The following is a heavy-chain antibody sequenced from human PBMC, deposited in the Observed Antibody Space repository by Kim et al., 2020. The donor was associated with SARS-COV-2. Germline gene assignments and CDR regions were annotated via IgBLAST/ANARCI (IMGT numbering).Heavy chain of an antibody. D-gene: IGHD2-2*02. CDR1: GFTFSIYS. CDR2: ISSTSSNI. CDR3: AGVGPSGYTVVY. Sequence: GGSLRLSCAASGFTFSIYSIDWVRRAPGKGLEWIIYISSTSSNIYYADSVKGRFTVSRDNAENSVYLHMDSLTDEDTAIYYCAGVGPSGYTVVYWGQGTPVTVSS. J-gene: IGHJ4*02. V-gene: IGHV3-48*02.